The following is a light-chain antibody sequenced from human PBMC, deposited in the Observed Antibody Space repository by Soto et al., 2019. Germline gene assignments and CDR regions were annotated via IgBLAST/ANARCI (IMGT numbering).Light chain of an antibody. CDR1: QSIITY. J-gene: IGKJ2*01. CDR3: QQSYGTPPYT. Sequence: DLQLTQSPSSLSASVGDRVTITCRASQSIITYLNWYQQKPGKAPKLLIFDASSLQSGVPSRFSGSGSGTDFTLTISSLQPEDFATYYCQQSYGTPPYTFGQGTKVEIK. CDR2: DAS. V-gene: IGKV1-39*01.